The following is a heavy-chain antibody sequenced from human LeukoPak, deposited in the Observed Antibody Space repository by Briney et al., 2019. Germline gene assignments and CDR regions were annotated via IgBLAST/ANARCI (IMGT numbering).Heavy chain of an antibody. Sequence: ASVKVSCKASGDTFSTYAINWVRQAPGQGLEWMGGIIPIFGTTNYVQKFQGRVMITADKSTSTAYMELSSLRSEDTAVYYCARGVSAKTHSSWYRAFDIWGQGTMVTVSS. J-gene: IGHJ3*02. CDR2: IIPIFGTT. D-gene: IGHD6-13*01. V-gene: IGHV1-69*06. CDR1: GDTFSTYA. CDR3: ARGVSAKTHSSWYRAFDI.